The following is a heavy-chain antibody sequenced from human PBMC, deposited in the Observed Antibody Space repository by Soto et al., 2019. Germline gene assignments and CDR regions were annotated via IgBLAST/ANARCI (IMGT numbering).Heavy chain of an antibody. D-gene: IGHD5-12*01. V-gene: IGHV4-34*01. CDR3: ARGQEGVVATH. Sequence: QVQLQQWGAGLLKPSETLSLKCAVTGGSLSGYYWSWIRQPPGKGLEWIGEVKDGGHTNYSPSLRGRVTMSSDTPNNPFSLRLNSVTAADTGVYYCARGQEGVVATHWDQGSLVTVSS. J-gene: IGHJ4*02. CDR1: GGSLSGYY. CDR2: VKDGGHT.